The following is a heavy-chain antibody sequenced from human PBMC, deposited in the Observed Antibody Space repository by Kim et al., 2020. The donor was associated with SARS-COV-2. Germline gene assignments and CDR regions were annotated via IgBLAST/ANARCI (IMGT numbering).Heavy chain of an antibody. D-gene: IGHD2-15*01. J-gene: IGHJ6*02. Sequence: SETLSLTCTVSGGSISSGGYYWSWIRQHPGKGLEWIGYIYYSGSTYYNPSLKSRVTISVDTSKNQFSLKLSSVTAADTAVYYCARVSVVVVAAYYYYGMDVWGQGTTVTVSS. CDR3: ARVSVVVVAAYYYYGMDV. CDR1: GGSISSGGYY. CDR2: IYYSGST. V-gene: IGHV4-31*03.